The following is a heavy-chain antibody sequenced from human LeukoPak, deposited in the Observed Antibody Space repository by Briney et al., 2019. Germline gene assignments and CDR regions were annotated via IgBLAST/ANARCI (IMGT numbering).Heavy chain of an antibody. CDR1: GFTFSSYS. Sequence: PGGSLRLSCAASGFTFSSYSMNWVRQAPGKGLEWVSSISSSSSYIYYADSVKGRFTISRDNAKNSLYLQMNSLRAEDTAVYYCARDQLSYYYYGMDVWGQGTTVTVSS. CDR2: ISSSSSYI. J-gene: IGHJ6*02. CDR3: ARDQLSYYYYGMDV. D-gene: IGHD2-15*01. V-gene: IGHV3-21*01.